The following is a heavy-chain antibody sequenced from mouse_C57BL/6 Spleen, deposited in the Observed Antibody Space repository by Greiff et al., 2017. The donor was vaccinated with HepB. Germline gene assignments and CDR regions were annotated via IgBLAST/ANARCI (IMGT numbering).Heavy chain of an antibody. V-gene: IGHV5-12*01. CDR2: ISNGGGST. D-gene: IGHD2-2*01. CDR1: GFTFSDYY. CDR3: ARNGDVGSFAY. Sequence: EVKLMESGGGLVQPGGSLKLSCAASGFTFSDYYMYWVRQTPEKRLEWVAYISNGGGSTYYPDTVKGRYPISRDNAKNTIYLQMSRLKSEDTAMYYCARNGDVGSFAYWGQGTLVTVSA. J-gene: IGHJ3*01.